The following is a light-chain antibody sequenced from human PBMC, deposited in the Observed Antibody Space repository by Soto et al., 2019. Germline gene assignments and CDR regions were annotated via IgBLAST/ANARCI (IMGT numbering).Light chain of an antibody. V-gene: IGKV3-20*01. J-gene: IGKJ4*01. CDR1: QSVRSGY. Sequence: EIVFTQSPCTLSLSPVERATLSCGASQSVRSGYFAWYQQKPGQAPRLLIFAVSSRATGIPDRFSGTESGTDFTLTISRLEPEDFAIYYCQQYGNSPLTFGGGTKVDIK. CDR2: AVS. CDR3: QQYGNSPLT.